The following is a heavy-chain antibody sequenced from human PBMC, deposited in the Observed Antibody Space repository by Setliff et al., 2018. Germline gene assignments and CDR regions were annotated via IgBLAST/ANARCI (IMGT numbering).Heavy chain of an antibody. Sequence: PSETLSLTCTVSGGSISSYYWSWIRQPAGKGLEWIGRIYTSGSTNYNPSLKSRATMSVDTSKNQFSLKLSSVTAADTAVYYCARSGRGYYDSSGQFDYWGQGTLVTVSS. CDR2: IYTSGST. V-gene: IGHV4-4*07. D-gene: IGHD3-22*01. CDR1: GGSISSYY. CDR3: ARSGRGYYDSSGQFDY. J-gene: IGHJ4*02.